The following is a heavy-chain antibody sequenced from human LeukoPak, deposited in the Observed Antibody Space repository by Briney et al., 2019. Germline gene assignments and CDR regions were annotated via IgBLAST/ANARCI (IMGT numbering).Heavy chain of an antibody. CDR3: ARLSITGTTDPFDY. V-gene: IGHV3-21*01. CDR1: GFTFSSYS. CDR2: ISSSSSYI. Sequence: GGSLRLSCAASGFTFSSYSMNWVRQAPGKGLEWVSSISSSSSYIYYADSVKGRFTISRDNAKNSLYLQMNSLRAEDTAVYYCARLSITGTTDPFDYWGQGTLVTVSS. J-gene: IGHJ4*02. D-gene: IGHD1-7*01.